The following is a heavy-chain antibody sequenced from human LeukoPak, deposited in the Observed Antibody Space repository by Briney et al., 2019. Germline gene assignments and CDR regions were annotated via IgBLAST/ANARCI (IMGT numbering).Heavy chain of an antibody. CDR2: IFYSGST. Sequence: PSETLSLTCTVSGGSISSSRYYWGWIRQPPGKGLEWIASIFYSGSTYYNPSLKSRLTISVHTSKNQFSLKLSSLTAADTAVYYCARAIYSGTYSYSHTYFDSWGQGTLVTVSS. CDR3: ARAIYSGTYSYSHTYFDS. D-gene: IGHD1-26*01. V-gene: IGHV4-39*01. CDR1: GGSISSSRYY. J-gene: IGHJ4*02.